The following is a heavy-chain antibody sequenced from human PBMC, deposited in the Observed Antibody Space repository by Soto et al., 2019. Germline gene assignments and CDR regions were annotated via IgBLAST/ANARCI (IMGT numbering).Heavy chain of an antibody. J-gene: IGHJ4*02. D-gene: IGHD3-22*01. Sequence: GASVKVSCKGSGYSFITYGMSWVRQAPGQGLEWVGWISTYNGNTKYVESLQGRVTMTTDTTTSTAYMELRSLRSDDTAVYYCAKGPTDYYDKSGDYCLDYWGQGTLVTVSS. CDR1: GYSFITYG. CDR2: ISTYNGNT. V-gene: IGHV1-18*01. CDR3: AKGPTDYYDKSGDYCLDY.